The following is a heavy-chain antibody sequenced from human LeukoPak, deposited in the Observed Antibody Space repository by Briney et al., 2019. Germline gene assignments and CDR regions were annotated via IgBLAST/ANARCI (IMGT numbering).Heavy chain of an antibody. CDR2: TYYRSKWYT. CDR1: VDSVSSNSAA. D-gene: IGHD3-10*01. Sequence: SQTLSLTCAISVDSVSSNSAAWNWIRQSPLRGLEWLTRTYYRSKWYTDYAVSVKSRVIINPDTSKNHFSLQLNSVTPEDTAVYYCARDSGRRLDVWGQGTTVTVSS. CDR3: ARDSGRRLDV. J-gene: IGHJ6*02. V-gene: IGHV6-1*01.